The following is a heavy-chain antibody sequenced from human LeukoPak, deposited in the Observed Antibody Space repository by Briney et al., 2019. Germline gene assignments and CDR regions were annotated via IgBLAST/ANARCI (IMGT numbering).Heavy chain of an antibody. J-gene: IGHJ4*02. D-gene: IGHD6-6*01. CDR1: GGSISSYY. CDR3: ARHFAYSSSSYFDY. V-gene: IGHV4-59*08. CDR2: IYNSGGT. Sequence: SETLSLTCTVSGGSISSYYWSWIRQPPGKGLEWIGNIYNSGGTNYNPSLKSRVTTSVDTSKNQFSLRLYSVTVADTAVYYCARHFAYSSSSYFDYWGQGSLVTVSS.